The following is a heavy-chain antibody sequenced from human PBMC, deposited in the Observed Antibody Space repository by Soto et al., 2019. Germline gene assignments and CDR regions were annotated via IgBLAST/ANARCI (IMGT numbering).Heavy chain of an antibody. CDR1: GYTFTSDA. J-gene: IGHJ4*02. V-gene: IGHV1-18*01. CDR2: INIYNGNT. CDR3: ARGNGIDYGSSDY. D-gene: IGHD3-16*01. Sequence: QVQVVQSGAEVKKPGASVKVSCKTSGYTFTSDAISGVRQAPGQGLEWMGWINIYNGNTNYAQKVQDRLTMTTDTSTSTAYMELRSLRSDDTAVYYCARGNGIDYGSSDYWGQGTLVTVSS.